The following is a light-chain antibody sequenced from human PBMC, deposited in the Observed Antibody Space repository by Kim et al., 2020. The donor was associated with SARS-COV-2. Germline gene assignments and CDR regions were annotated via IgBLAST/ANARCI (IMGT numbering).Light chain of an antibody. CDR3: QAWDSSTVV. CDR2: QDS. V-gene: IGLV3-1*01. CDR1: KLGDKF. J-gene: IGLJ2*01. Sequence: VSPGQTANITCSGDKLGDKFACWYQQKPGQSPVLVIYQDSKRPSGIPERFSGSNSGNTATLTISGTQAMDEADYYCQAWDSSTVVFGGGTQLTVL.